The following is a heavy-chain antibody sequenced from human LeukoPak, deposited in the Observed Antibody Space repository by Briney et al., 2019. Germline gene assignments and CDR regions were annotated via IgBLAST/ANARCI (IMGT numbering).Heavy chain of an antibody. CDR2: ISSHNGYT. V-gene: IGHV1-18*01. D-gene: IGHD6-19*01. CDR1: GYTFISYG. CDR3: ARRRAVAGVNWFDP. Sequence: GASVKVSCKASGYTFISYGIRWVGQARGQGREGMGWISSHNGYTKYAQKFQGRVTMTPDTSMSTAYMELGSLRSDDTAVYYCARRRAVAGVNWFDPWGQGTLVTVSS. J-gene: IGHJ5*02.